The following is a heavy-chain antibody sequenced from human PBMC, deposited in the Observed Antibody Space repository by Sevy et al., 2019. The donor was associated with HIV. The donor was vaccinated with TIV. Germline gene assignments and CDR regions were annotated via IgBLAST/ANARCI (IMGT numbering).Heavy chain of an antibody. CDR3: TKDREEQPDY. Sequence: ASLKVSCKTSGFPFAAYYIHWVRQAPGQGLEWMGRINPNSGATKYAQKFQGRVTMTRDTSITTAYMELRRLRSDDTAVYYCTKDREEQPDYWGQGTLVTVSS. CDR2: INPNSGAT. J-gene: IGHJ4*02. CDR1: GFPFAAYY. V-gene: IGHV1-2*06.